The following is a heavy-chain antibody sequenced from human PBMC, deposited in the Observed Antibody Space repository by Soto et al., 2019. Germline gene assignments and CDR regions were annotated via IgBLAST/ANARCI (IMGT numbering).Heavy chain of an antibody. V-gene: IGHV4-30-4*01. CDR2: ISYGGES. Sequence: SETLSLTCNFSGGSIGCGDFFFGWFPQPPGKGLDWIGHISYGGESCYTPSPQSRVSISVPTSNNQFSLKLSSVTDADTAVYYCARPSFFYASGAYSNNASDMWGRG. D-gene: IGHD6-19*01. CDR3: ARPSFFYASGAYSNNASDM. CDR1: GGSIGCGDFF. J-gene: IGHJ3*02.